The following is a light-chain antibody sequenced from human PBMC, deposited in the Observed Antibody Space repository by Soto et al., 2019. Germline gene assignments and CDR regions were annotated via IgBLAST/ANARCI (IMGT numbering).Light chain of an antibody. CDR3: QQYMSSVT. CDR2: GAS. J-gene: IGKJ1*01. V-gene: IGKV3-20*01. Sequence: EIVLTQSQGSLSLSPGQRATLSCRASQSVDTTFFAWYQKKPGQAPRLLIYGASKRATGIPDRFSGSGSGTEFTLIISRLEPEDFAVYYCQQYMSSVTFGQGTKVEIK. CDR1: QSVDTTF.